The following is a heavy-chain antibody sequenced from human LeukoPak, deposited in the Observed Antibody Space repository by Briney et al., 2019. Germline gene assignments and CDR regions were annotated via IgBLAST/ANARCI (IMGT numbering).Heavy chain of an antibody. D-gene: IGHD6-6*01. CDR3: ARIITGRLDY. J-gene: IGHJ4*02. Sequence: SETLSLTCTVSGGSISSYYWSWIRQPPGKGLEWIGYFYYSGSTDYNPSLKSRVSISVDPSKNHFSLKLSSVTGADTPVYYCARIITGRLDYWGQGTLVTVSS. CDR2: FYYSGST. CDR1: GGSISSYY. V-gene: IGHV4-59*01.